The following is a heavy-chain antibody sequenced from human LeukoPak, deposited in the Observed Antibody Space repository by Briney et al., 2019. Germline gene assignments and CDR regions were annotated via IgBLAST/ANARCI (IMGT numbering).Heavy chain of an antibody. D-gene: IGHD6-6*01. J-gene: IGHJ6*03. CDR2: SHYSGDT. V-gene: IGHV4-59*11. CDR3: AKGEYTRTSYYHYYMDV. CDR1: GVSISSHD. Sequence: PSETLPLTCTVSGVSISSHDWSWVRQSPGKGLEWIGYSHYSGDTSYNPSLKNRVTISLDTSKNQFSLRLTSVTAADTAVYFCAKGEYTRTSYYHYYMDVWGKGTTVAVSS.